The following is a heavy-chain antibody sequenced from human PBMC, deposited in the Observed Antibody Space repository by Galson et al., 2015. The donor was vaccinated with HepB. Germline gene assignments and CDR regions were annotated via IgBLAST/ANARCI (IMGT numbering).Heavy chain of an antibody. CDR2: IYYSGST. V-gene: IGHV4-31*03. CDR1: GGSISSGGYY. D-gene: IGHD6-6*01. CDR3: ARVEYSSSFDAFDI. Sequence: TMSLTCTVSGGSISSGGYYWSWIRQHPGKGLEWIGYIYYSGSTYYNPSLKSRVTISVDTSKNQFSLKLSSVTAADTAVYYCARVEYSSSFDAFDIWGQGTMVTVSS. J-gene: IGHJ3*02.